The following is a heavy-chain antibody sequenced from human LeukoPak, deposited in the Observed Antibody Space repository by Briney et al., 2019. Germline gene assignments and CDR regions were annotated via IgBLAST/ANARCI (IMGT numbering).Heavy chain of an antibody. CDR1: GFTFSHYG. V-gene: IGHV3-48*01. Sequence: RPGGSLRLSCAASGFTFSHYGMNWVRQAPGKGLEWVSYITADSSPMFYADSVKGRFTISRDNAKNSVSLQMNSLRAEDTAVYYCARGRHVDYWGEGTLVTVSS. J-gene: IGHJ4*02. CDR2: ITADSSPM. CDR3: ARGRHVDY.